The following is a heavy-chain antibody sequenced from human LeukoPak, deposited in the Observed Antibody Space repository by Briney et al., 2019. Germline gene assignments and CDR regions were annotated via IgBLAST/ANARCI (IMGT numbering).Heavy chain of an antibody. CDR3: ARAYGSGSYLYGMDV. V-gene: IGHV3-21*01. D-gene: IGHD3-10*01. CDR2: ISSSSSYI. Sequence: GGSLRLSCAASGFTFSSYSMNWVRQAPGKGLEWVSSISSSSSYIYYADSVKGRFTISRDNAKNSLYLQMNSLRAEDTAVYYCARAYGSGSYLYGMDVWGQGTTVTVSS. CDR1: GFTFSSYS. J-gene: IGHJ6*02.